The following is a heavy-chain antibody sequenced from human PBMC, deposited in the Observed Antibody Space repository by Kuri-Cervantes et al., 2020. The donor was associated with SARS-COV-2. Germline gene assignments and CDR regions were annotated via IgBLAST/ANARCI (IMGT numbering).Heavy chain of an antibody. J-gene: IGHJ4*02. CDR2: INPISGGT. D-gene: IGHD2-21*01. Sequence: ASVKVSCKAAGYTFTDYYIHWVRQAPGQGLEWMGWINPISGGTKYAQKFQGRVTMTRDTSTSTVYLELSSLTSEDTAIYYCYCAPKEGFDSWGQGTLVTVSS. CDR1: GYTFTDYY. V-gene: IGHV1-2*02. CDR3: YCAPKEGFDS.